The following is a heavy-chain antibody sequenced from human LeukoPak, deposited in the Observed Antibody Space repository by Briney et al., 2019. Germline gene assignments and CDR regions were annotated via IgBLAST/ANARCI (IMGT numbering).Heavy chain of an antibody. CDR2: ISYDGSNK. Sequence: GGSLRLSCAASGFTFSSYATHWVRQAPGKGLEWVAVISYDGSNKYYADSVKGRFTISRDNSKNTLYLQMNSLRAEDTAVYYCASSRGIYYDSIFDYWGQGTLVTVSS. CDR3: ASSRGIYYDSIFDY. J-gene: IGHJ4*02. V-gene: IGHV3-30-3*01. D-gene: IGHD3-22*01. CDR1: GFTFSSYA.